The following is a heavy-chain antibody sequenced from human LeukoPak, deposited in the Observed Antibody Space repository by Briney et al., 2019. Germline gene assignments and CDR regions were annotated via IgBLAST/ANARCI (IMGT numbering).Heavy chain of an antibody. CDR1: GYSISSGYY. CDR3: ARDHPYYYDSSVRPFDY. V-gene: IGHV4-38-2*02. D-gene: IGHD3-22*01. Sequence: PSETLSLTCTVSGYSISSGYYWGWIRQPPGKGLEWIGSIYHSGSTYYNPSLKSRVTISVDTSKNHFSLKLSSVTAADTAVYYCARDHPYYYDSSVRPFDYWGQGTLVTVSS. CDR2: IYHSGST. J-gene: IGHJ4*02.